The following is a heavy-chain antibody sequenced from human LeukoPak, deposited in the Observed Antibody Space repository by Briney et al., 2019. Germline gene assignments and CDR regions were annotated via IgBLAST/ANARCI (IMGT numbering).Heavy chain of an antibody. CDR3: APGVGIAVAGNAEYFQH. CDR2: IRYDGSNK. CDR1: GFTYSSYG. D-gene: IGHD6-19*01. Sequence: GGSLRLSCAASGFTYSSYGMHWVHQAPGKALEWVAFIRYDGSNKYYADSVKGRFAISRDNSKNTPYLQMNSLRAEDTAVYYCAPGVGIAVAGNAEYFQHWGQGTLVTVSS. V-gene: IGHV3-30*02. J-gene: IGHJ1*01.